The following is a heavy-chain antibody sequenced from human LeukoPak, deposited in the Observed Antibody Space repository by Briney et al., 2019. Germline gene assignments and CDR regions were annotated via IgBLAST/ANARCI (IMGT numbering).Heavy chain of an antibody. CDR3: ARSTPSSGQPFWGN. V-gene: IGHV4-34*01. CDR1: GXXFXXXY. J-gene: IGHJ4*02. D-gene: IGHD3-22*01. CDR2: INHSGST. Sequence: PSETLSLTCAVYGXXFXXXYXXWXXXPXGXGLXXXXEINHSGSTNYNPSLKSRVTISVDTSKNQFSLKLSSVTAADTAVYYCARSTPSSGQPFWGNWGQGTLVTVSS.